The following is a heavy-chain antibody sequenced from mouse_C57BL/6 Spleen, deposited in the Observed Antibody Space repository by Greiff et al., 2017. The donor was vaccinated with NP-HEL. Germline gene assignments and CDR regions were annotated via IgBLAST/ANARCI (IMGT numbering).Heavy chain of an antibody. Sequence: EVQLQQSGPELVKPGASVKISCKASGYTFTDYNMDWVKQSHGKSLEWIGDIYPNNGGTNYKQKFKGKATLTVDKSSNTAYMELRNLTSEDTADYYGAIGDYGSSYGYIDVWGTGTTVTVSS. CDR3: AIGDYGSSYGYIDV. J-gene: IGHJ1*03. D-gene: IGHD1-1*01. CDR2: IYPNNGGT. CDR1: GYTFTDYN. V-gene: IGHV1-18*01.